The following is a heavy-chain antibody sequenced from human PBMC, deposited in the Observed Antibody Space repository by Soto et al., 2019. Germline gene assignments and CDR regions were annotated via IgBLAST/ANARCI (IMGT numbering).Heavy chain of an antibody. CDR1: GGSISSYY. V-gene: IGHV4-59*01. Sequence: SETLSLTCTVSGGSISSYYWSWIRQPPGKGLEWIGYIYYSGSTNYNPSLKSRVTISVDTSKNQFSLKLSSVTAADTAVYYCARVSYYGSGSPQLENDAFDIWGQGTMVTVSS. D-gene: IGHD3-10*01. CDR3: ARVSYYGSGSPQLENDAFDI. CDR2: IYYSGST. J-gene: IGHJ3*02.